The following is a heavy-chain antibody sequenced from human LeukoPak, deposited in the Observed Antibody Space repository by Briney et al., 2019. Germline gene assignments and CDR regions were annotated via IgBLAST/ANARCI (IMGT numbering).Heavy chain of an antibody. J-gene: IGHJ4*02. CDR3: ARLDIVSYYDSSGYPPAGIFDY. CDR1: GGSISSSSYH. V-gene: IGHV4-39*01. CDR2: NYYSGST. Sequence: RASETLSLTCTVSGGSISSSSYHWGWIRQPPGKGLEWIGSNYYSGSTYYNPSLKSRVTISVDTSKNQFSLKLRSVTAADTAVYYCARLDIVSYYDSSGYPPAGIFDYWGQGTLVTVSS. D-gene: IGHD3-22*01.